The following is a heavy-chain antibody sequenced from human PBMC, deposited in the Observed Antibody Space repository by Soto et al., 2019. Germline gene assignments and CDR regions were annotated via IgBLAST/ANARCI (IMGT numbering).Heavy chain of an antibody. Sequence: QVQLVQSGAEVREPGASVKVSCKASGYSFTSLDINWVRQTAGQGLEWMGWMQPSTGRTGYAQKFQGRVTMTRDTSINTAYMELTTLTSDDTAFYYCARGVRGGVDYWGQGTLVTVSS. D-gene: IGHD3-16*01. CDR1: GYSFTSLD. J-gene: IGHJ4*02. CDR2: MQPSTGRT. V-gene: IGHV1-8*01. CDR3: ARGVRGGVDY.